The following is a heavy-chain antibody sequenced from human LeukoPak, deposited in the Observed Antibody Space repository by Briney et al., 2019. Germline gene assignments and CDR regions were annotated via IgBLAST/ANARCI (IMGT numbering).Heavy chain of an antibody. J-gene: IGHJ4*02. V-gene: IGHV1-2*02. CDR2: INPNSGDT. CDR3: ARARKTRNIYGDYVFLFDY. Sequence: GASVKVSCKASGYTFSGYHMHWVRQAPGHGLEWMGWINPNSGDTKYAQNFRGRVTMTRDTSLSTAYMDLSRLRSDDTALYYCARARKTRNIYGDYVFLFDYWGQGTLVTVSS. CDR1: GYTFSGYH. D-gene: IGHD4-17*01.